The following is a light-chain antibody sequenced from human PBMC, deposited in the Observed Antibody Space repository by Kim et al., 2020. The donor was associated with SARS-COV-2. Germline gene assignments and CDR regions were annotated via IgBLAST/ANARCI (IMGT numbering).Light chain of an antibody. Sequence: EIVLTQSPGTLSLSPGERATLSCRASQSVSTNYLVWYQQKPGQAPRLLIYGASTRATGIPDRFSGSGSGTDFTLTINRLEPEDFAVYYCQQYGSSPRTFGQGTKVDIK. CDR3: QQYGSSPRT. V-gene: IGKV3-20*01. CDR2: GAS. CDR1: QSVSTNY. J-gene: IGKJ1*01.